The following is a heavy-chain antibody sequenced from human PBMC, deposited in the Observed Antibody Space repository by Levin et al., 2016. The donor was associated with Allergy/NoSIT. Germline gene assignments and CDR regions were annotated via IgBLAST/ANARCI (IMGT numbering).Heavy chain of an antibody. CDR2: IYYSGST. J-gene: IGHJ6*02. Sequence: SETLSLTCTVSGGSISSYYWSWIRQPPGKGLEWIGYIYYSGSTYYNPSLKSRVTISVDTSKNQFSLKLSSVTAADTAVYYCASPRSYCTNGVCYELMDVWGQGTTVTVSS. CDR3: ASPRSYCTNGVCYELMDV. CDR1: GGSISSYY. V-gene: IGHV4-59*12. D-gene: IGHD2-8*01.